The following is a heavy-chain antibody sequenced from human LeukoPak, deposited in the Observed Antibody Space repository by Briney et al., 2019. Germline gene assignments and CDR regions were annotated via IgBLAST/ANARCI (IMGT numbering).Heavy chain of an antibody. CDR2: ISGSGGST. CDR1: GFTFSSYA. V-gene: IGHV3-23*01. D-gene: IGHD2-15*01. J-gene: IGHJ4*02. CDR3: AKRPLVVAVDYFDY. Sequence: GSLRLPCAASGFTFSSYAMSWVRQAPGKGLDWVSPISGSGGSTYYADSVKGRFTISRDNSKNTLYLQMNSLRAEDTAVYYCAKRPLVVAVDYFDYWAREPWSPSPQ.